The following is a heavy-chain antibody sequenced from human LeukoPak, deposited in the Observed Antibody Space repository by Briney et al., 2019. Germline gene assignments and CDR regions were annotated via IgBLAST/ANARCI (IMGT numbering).Heavy chain of an antibody. CDR1: GFTFSNYP. J-gene: IGHJ4*02. Sequence: GGSLRLSCAASGFTFSNYPMNWVRQAPGKGLEWVSSISFTTSYIYYADSVKGRFTNSRDNAKNSLYLEMNSLRAEDTAVYYCARGRDGYYFDYWGQGTLVTASS. CDR3: ARGRDGYYFDY. CDR2: ISFTTSYI. D-gene: IGHD5-24*01. V-gene: IGHV3-21*01.